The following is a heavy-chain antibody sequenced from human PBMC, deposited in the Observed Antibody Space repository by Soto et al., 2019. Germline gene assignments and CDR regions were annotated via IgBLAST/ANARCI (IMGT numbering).Heavy chain of an antibody. J-gene: IGHJ4*02. D-gene: IGHD6-13*01. CDR2: VYNSGST. CDR1: GGSISSNY. V-gene: IGHV4-59*01. CDR3: ARYRREAVAGYTLDN. Sequence: PSETLSLTGTVSGGSISSNYWTWIRQPPGKGLEWIGYVYNSGSTNYNPSLKIRVTISEDTSKSQFSLKVNSMTAADTAVYYCARYRREAVAGYTLDNWGQGILVTVSS.